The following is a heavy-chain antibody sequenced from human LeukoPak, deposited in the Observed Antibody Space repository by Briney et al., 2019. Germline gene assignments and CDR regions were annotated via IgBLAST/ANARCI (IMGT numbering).Heavy chain of an antibody. Sequence: GGSLRLSCAASGFTFRKYWMAWVRQAPGQGLEWVATIAANGNDKDYEDSLKGRFTISRDNAKNSLSLQIDSLRAEDTALYYCAREVFFQFDSWGQGALVTVSS. V-gene: IGHV3-7*03. CDR3: AREVFFQFDS. CDR2: IAANGNDK. CDR1: GFTFRKYW. J-gene: IGHJ4*02.